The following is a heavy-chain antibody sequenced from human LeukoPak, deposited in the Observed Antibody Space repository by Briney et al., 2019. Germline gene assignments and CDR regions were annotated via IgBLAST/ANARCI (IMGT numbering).Heavy chain of an antibody. D-gene: IGHD2-2*02. CDR1: GYTFTSYG. Sequence: ASVKVSCKASGYTFTSYGISWVRQAPGQGLEWMGWISAYNGNTNYAQKLQGRVTMTTDTSTSTAYMELRSLRSDDTAVYYCARGLPTHCSSTSCYIWYYYYGMDVWGQGTTVTVSS. CDR3: ARGLPTHCSSTSCYIWYYYYGMDV. J-gene: IGHJ6*02. V-gene: IGHV1-18*01. CDR2: ISAYNGNT.